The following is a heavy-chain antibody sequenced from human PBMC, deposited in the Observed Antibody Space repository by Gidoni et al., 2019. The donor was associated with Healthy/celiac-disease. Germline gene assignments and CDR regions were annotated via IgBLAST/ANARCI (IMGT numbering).Heavy chain of an antibody. CDR2: ISGSGGST. Sequence: EVQLLESGGGLVQPGGSLRLSCAASGVTFSSCAMSWVRQAPGKGLEWGSAISGSGGSTYYADSVKGRFTISRDNSKNTLYLQMNSLRAEDTAVYYCAKDWGIAVAGTGFGDYWGQGTLVTVSS. V-gene: IGHV3-23*01. D-gene: IGHD6-19*01. CDR3: AKDWGIAVAGTGFGDY. CDR1: GVTFSSCA. J-gene: IGHJ4*02.